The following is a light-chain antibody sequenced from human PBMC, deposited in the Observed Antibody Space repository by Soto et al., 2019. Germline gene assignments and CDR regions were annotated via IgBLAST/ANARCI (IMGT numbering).Light chain of an antibody. CDR3: QQYNSYWT. CDR2: KAS. J-gene: IGKJ1*01. CDR1: QSISYW. V-gene: IGKV1-5*03. Sequence: DIQMTQSPSTLSASVGDRVTITCRASQSISYWLAWYQQKPGKAPKLLIYKASSLQSGVPSRFSGSGSGTEFTLTSSSLQPDDFATYYCQQYNSYWTFGQGTKVEIK.